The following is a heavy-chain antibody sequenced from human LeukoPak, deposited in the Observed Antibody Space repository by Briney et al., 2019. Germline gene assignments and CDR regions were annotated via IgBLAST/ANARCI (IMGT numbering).Heavy chain of an antibody. CDR2: ISGSGGNT. D-gene: IGHD2-15*01. CDR3: AKQRSEVVVAATNC. J-gene: IGHJ4*02. CDR1: GFTFSSYA. Sequence: GGSLRLSCAASGFTFSSYATTWVRQAPGKGLEWVSAISGSGGNTYYADSVKGRFTISRDNSQNTLYLQMNSLRAEDTAVYYCAKQRSEVVVAATNCWGQGTLVTVSS. V-gene: IGHV3-23*01.